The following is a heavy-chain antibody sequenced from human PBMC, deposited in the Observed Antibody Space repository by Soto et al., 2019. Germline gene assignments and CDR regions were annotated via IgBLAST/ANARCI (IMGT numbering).Heavy chain of an antibody. CDR1: GLDLSSLA. V-gene: IGHV3-23*01. CDR3: ATVHSTSRSFDY. J-gene: IGHJ4*02. Sequence: XGSLRLAGAAPGLDLSSLAMSWVRRAPGKGLDWGSTTVYSRLTTYYADSVKGRFTVSRDNSKNTLDLQMGSLRAEDTAVYYCATVHSTSRSFDYSGQGTLVTVSS. D-gene: IGHD6-6*01. CDR2: TVYSRLTT.